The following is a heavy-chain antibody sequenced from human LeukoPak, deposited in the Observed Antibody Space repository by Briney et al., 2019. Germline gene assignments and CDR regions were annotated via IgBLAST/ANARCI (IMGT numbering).Heavy chain of an antibody. Sequence: GGSLRLSCAASGFTFSSYDMSWVRQAPGKGLEWGSSISGSGGSTYYADSVNGRFTISRDNSKNTLHLQMNSLRAEDTAVYYCAKSGDWYSGSYYSPAAPPHFDYWGQGTLVTVSS. J-gene: IGHJ4*02. CDR3: AKSGDWYSGSYYSPAAPPHFDY. D-gene: IGHD1-26*01. CDR1: GFTFSSYD. CDR2: ISGSGGST. V-gene: IGHV3-23*01.